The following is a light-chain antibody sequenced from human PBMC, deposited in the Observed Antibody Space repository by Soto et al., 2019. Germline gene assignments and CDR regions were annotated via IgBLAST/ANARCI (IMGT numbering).Light chain of an antibody. CDR2: GVS. J-gene: IGLJ3*02. V-gene: IGLV2-14*01. CDR3: SSYTVTSTLV. CDR1: SSDVGAFNY. Sequence: QSVLTQPASVSGSPGQSITISCSGTSSDVGAFNYVSWYRQYPGQAPKLMIYGVSNRPSGVSSRFSGSKSGNTASLTISGLQAEDEADYYCSSYTVTSTLVFGGGTQLTVL.